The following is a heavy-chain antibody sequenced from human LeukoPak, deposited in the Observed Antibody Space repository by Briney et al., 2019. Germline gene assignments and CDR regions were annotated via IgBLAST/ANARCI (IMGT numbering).Heavy chain of an antibody. J-gene: IGHJ4*02. Sequence: PGGSLRLSCAASGFTFSSYSMNWVRQAPEKGLEWVSSISSSSSYIYYADSVKGRFTISRDNAKNSLYLQMNSLRAEDTAVYYCARGPFWSGYFDYWGQGTLVTVSS. D-gene: IGHD3-3*01. V-gene: IGHV3-21*01. CDR3: ARGPFWSGYFDY. CDR2: ISSSSSYI. CDR1: GFTFSSYS.